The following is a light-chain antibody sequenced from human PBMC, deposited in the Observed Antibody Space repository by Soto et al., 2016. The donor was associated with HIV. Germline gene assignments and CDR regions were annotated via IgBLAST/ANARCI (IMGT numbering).Light chain of an antibody. CDR3: QVWDSSSDYSGV. CDR1: NIGRKS. J-gene: IGLJ3*02. V-gene: IGLV3-21*03. CDR2: DDN. Sequence: SYVLTQPPSVSVAPGKTARITCGGNNIGRKSVHWYQQRPGQAPLPVVYDDNDRPSGIPERFSGSNSGNTAILTISRVEAGDEADYYCQVWDSSSDYSGVFGGGTKLTVL.